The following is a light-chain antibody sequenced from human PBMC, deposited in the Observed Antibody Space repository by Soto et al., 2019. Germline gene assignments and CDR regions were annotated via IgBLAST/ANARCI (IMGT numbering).Light chain of an antibody. Sequence: AIQLTQSPSSLSASVGDRVTITCRASQGISSALAWYQQKPGKAPKLLIYDASSLESGFPSRYSGSGSGTDFTLTISSLQAEDFATYYYQQFNSYPLTFGGGTKVEIK. CDR3: QQFNSYPLT. J-gene: IGKJ4*01. CDR2: DAS. V-gene: IGKV1-13*02. CDR1: QGISSA.